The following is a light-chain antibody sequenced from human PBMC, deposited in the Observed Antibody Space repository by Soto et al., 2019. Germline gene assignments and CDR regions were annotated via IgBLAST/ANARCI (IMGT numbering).Light chain of an antibody. CDR1: SSNIGARYD. V-gene: IGLV1-40*01. Sequence: QSVLTQPPSVSGAPGQRVTISCTGSSSNIGARYDVHWYQQLPGTAPKLLIYGNSNRPSGVPDRFSGSKSGTSASLAITGLQAEDEADDYCQSYDSGLSGNWVFGGGTKLTVL. CDR2: GNS. CDR3: QSYDSGLSGNWV. J-gene: IGLJ3*02.